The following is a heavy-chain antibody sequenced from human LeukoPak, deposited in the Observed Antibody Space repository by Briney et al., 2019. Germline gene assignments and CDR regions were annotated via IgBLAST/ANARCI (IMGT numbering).Heavy chain of an antibody. CDR2: IYYSGST. D-gene: IGHD6-13*01. CDR1: GGSISSSSYY. V-gene: IGHV4-39*07. CDR3: ARDPLAAAGYGDYFDY. Sequence: SETLSLTCTVSGGSISSSSYYWGWIRQPPGKGLEWIGSIYYSGSTYYNPSLKSRVTISVDTSKNQFSLKLSSVTAADTAVYYCARDPLAAAGYGDYFDYWGQGTLVTVSS. J-gene: IGHJ4*02.